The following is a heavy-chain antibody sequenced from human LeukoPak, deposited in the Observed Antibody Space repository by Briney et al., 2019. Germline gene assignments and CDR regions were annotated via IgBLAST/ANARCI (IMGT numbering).Heavy chain of an antibody. J-gene: IGHJ4*02. CDR3: AKYSYGYLDY. V-gene: IGHV3-23*01. CDR1: GFTFSSYA. Sequence: GGSLRLSCAASGFTFSSYAMSWVRQAPGKGLEWVSTISGGGGNIYYADSAKGRFTISRDTSTSTLYLQLSRLWAEDTAVYYCAKYSYGYLDYWGQGTLVTVSS. D-gene: IGHD5-18*01. CDR2: ISGGGGNI.